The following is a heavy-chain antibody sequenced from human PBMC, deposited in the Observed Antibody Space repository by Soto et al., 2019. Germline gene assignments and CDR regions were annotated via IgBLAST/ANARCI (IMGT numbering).Heavy chain of an antibody. CDR1: GGSISSDDYY. Sequence: SETLSLTYTVSGGSISSDDYYWSWIRQAPGRGLEWIGYIHSSGSIYYNPSLKSRATMSIDTARNQFSLKVSSVTVADTAVYYCARDLDGLHDDNSGPYPRPGWGQGTLVT. J-gene: IGHJ1*01. D-gene: IGHD3-22*01. V-gene: IGHV4-30-4*01. CDR2: IHSSGSI. CDR3: ARDLDGLHDDNSGPYPRPG.